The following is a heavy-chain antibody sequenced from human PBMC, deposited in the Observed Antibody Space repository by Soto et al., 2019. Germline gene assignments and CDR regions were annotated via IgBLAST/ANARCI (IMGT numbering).Heavy chain of an antibody. J-gene: IGHJ4*02. V-gene: IGHV1-69*12. CDR1: GGTFSSYA. D-gene: IGHD2-15*01. CDR2: IIPIFGTA. CDR3: TRESRYCSGGSCYFLPVIYY. Sequence: QVQLVQSGAEVKKPGSSVKVSCKASGGTFSSYAISWVRQAPGQGLEWMGGIIPIFGTANYAQKFQGRVTITADESTSTSYMELSSLSSEDTAVYYCTRESRYCSGGSCYFLPVIYYWGQGTLVAVSS.